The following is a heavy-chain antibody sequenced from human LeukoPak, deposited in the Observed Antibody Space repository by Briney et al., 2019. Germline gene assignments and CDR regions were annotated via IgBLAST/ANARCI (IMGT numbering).Heavy chain of an antibody. V-gene: IGHV3-64D*06. J-gene: IGHJ4*02. CDR3: VKDRVYDFWSGSHYFDY. CDR1: GFTFSSYA. D-gene: IGHD3-3*01. Sequence: PGGSLRLSCSASGFTFSSYAMHWVRQAPGKGLEYVSAISSNGGSTYYADSVKGRFTISRDNSKNTLYLQMSSLRAEDTAVYYCVKDRVYDFWSGSHYFDYWGQGTLVTVSS. CDR2: ISSNGGST.